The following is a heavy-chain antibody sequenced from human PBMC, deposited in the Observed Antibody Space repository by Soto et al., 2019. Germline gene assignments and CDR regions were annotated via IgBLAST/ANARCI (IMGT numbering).Heavy chain of an antibody. CDR2: IYPGDSDT. Sequence: GESLKISCKGSGYSFTSYWIGWVRQMPGKGLEWMGIIYPGDSDTRYSPSFQGQVTISADKSISTAYLQWSSLKASDTAMYYCAREGGDYFSYYYYGMDVWGQGTTVTVSS. J-gene: IGHJ6*02. V-gene: IGHV5-51*01. D-gene: IGHD4-17*01. CDR1: GYSFTSYW. CDR3: AREGGDYFSYYYYGMDV.